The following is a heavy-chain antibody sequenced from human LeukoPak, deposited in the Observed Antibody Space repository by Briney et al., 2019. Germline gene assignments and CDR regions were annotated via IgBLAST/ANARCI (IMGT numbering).Heavy chain of an antibody. D-gene: IGHD3-10*01. CDR1: GYSISSGYY. CDR3: ARTSSMVRGVIGGFLRY. V-gene: IGHV4-38-2*01. CDR2: IYHSGST. J-gene: IGHJ4*02. Sequence: PSETLSLTCAVSGYSISSGYYWGWIRQPPGKGLEWIGSIYHSGSTYYNPSLKSRVTKSVDTSKNQFSLKLSSVTAADTAVYYCARTSSMVRGVIGGFLRYWGQGTLVTVSS.